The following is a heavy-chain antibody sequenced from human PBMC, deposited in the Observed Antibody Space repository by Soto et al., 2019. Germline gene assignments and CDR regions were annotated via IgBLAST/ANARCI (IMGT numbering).Heavy chain of an antibody. D-gene: IGHD6-13*01. Sequence: LSQTLSLTCAISGDSVSSNSAAWNWIRQSPSRGLEWLGRTYYRSKWYNDYAVSVKSRITINPDTSKNQFSLQLNSVTPEDTAVYYCARDRQVGIAAAGNNYYYYYGMDVWGQGTTVTVSS. V-gene: IGHV6-1*01. CDR2: TYYRSKWYN. CDR1: GDSVSSNSAA. CDR3: ARDRQVGIAAAGNNYYYYYGMDV. J-gene: IGHJ6*02.